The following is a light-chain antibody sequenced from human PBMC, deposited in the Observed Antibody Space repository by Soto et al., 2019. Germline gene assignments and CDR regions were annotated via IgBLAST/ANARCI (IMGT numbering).Light chain of an antibody. Sequence: SYELTQPPSVSVAPGWTASLTCGGNSIGSFNVHGYQQRPGQAPVLVMYYDNDRPSGIPERFSGSNSRNTATLTISGVEAGDEDDYYCQVWDSGSDHPVFGGGTKLTVL. CDR3: QVWDSGSDHPV. J-gene: IGLJ2*01. V-gene: IGLV3-21*04. CDR1: SIGSFN. CDR2: YDN.